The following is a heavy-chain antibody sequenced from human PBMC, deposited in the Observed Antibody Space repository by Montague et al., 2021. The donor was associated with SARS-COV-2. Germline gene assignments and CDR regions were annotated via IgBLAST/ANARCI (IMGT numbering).Heavy chain of an antibody. CDR3: ARVFSSWYVGWFDP. CDR2: IYYSGNS. D-gene: IGHD6-13*01. CDR1: GASITSNIYY. V-gene: IGHV4-39*07. J-gene: IGHJ5*02. Sequence: SETLSLTCTVSGASITSNIYYWGWIRQSPGKGLEWIGSIYYSGNSFYQPSLKSRITMAVDTSKNQFSLKLSSVTAADTAIYYCARVFSSWYVGWFDPWGQGTLVTVSS.